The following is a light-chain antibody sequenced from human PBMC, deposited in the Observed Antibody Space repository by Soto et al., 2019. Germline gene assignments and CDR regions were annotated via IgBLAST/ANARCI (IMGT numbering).Light chain of an antibody. Sequence: DIQMTQSPSSLSASVGDRVTITCRASQSISSYLNWYQQKPGKAPKLLIYTASSLQSGVPSRFSGSGSGTDFTLTISSLQPEDFATYYCQQSYSTVWTFGKGTKLEIK. CDR3: QQSYSTVWT. CDR2: TAS. J-gene: IGKJ1*01. V-gene: IGKV1-39*01. CDR1: QSISSY.